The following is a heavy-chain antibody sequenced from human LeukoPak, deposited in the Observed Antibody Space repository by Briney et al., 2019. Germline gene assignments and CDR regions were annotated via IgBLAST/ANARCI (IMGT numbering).Heavy chain of an antibody. V-gene: IGHV5-51*01. CDR3: AKAGIQLWLLYYFDY. D-gene: IGHD5-18*01. CDR2: IYPGDSDT. J-gene: IGHJ4*02. Sequence: GESLKISCKGSGYSFTSYWIGWVRQMPRKGLEWMGIIYPGDSDTRYSPSFQGQVTISADKSISTAYLQWSSLKASDTAMYYCAKAGIQLWLLYYFDYWGQGTLVTVSS. CDR1: GYSFTSYW.